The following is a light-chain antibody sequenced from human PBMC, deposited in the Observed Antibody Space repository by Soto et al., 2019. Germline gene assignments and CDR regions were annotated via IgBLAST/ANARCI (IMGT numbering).Light chain of an antibody. CDR3: QQYYSYSQT. CDR2: KAS. CDR1: QSVSDY. J-gene: IGKJ1*01. Sequence: DIPMTQSPSTLSASIGDRVTITCRASQSVSDYLAWYQQKPGKAPNLLIYKASSLESGVPSRFSGSGSGTEFTLSISSLQPDDFATYYCQQYYSYSQTFGQGTKVEIK. V-gene: IGKV1-5*03.